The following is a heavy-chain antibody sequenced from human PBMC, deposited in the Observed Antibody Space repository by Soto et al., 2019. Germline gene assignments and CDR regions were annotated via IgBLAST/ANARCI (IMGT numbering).Heavy chain of an antibody. J-gene: IGHJ4*02. CDR3: ARTLPDFWSGYYTIPPYYFDY. V-gene: IGHV3-53*01. CDR2: IYSGGST. Sequence: SLRLSCAASGFTVSSNYMSWVRQAPGKGLEWVSVIYSGGSTYYADSVKGRFTISRDNSKNTLYLQMNSLRAEDTAVYYCARTLPDFWSGYYTIPPYYFDYWGQGTLVTVSS. CDR1: GFTVSSNY. D-gene: IGHD3-3*01.